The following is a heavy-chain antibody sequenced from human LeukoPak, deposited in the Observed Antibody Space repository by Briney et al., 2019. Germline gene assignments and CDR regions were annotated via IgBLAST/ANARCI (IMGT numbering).Heavy chain of an antibody. CDR2: ISGSGGST. CDR3: AKDLASRSSSSWVDYYYYMDV. CDR1: GFTFSSYA. Sequence: GGSLRLSCAASGFTFSSYAMSWVRQAPGKGLEWVSAISGSGGSTYYADSVKGRFTISRDNSKNTLYLQMNSLRAEDTAVYYCAKDLASRSSSSWVDYYYYMDVWGKGTTVTVSS. V-gene: IGHV3-23*01. D-gene: IGHD6-6*01. J-gene: IGHJ6*03.